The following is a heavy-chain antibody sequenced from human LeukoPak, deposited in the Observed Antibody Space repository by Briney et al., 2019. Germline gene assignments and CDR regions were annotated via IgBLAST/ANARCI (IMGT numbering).Heavy chain of an antibody. Sequence: SETLSLTCTVSGGSISSYYWSWIRQPPGKGLEWIGEINHSGSTNYNPSLKSRVTISVDTSKNQFSLKLSSVTAADTAVYYCARLARLYYYDSSGYYYPYYYYYYMDVWGKGTTVTISS. CDR1: GGSISSYY. CDR3: ARLARLYYYDSSGYYYPYYYYYYMDV. CDR2: INHSGST. J-gene: IGHJ6*03. V-gene: IGHV4-34*01. D-gene: IGHD3-22*01.